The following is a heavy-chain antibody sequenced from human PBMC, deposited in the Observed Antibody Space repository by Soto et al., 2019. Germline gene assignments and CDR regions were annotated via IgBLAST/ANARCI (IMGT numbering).Heavy chain of an antibody. CDR3: ARSVAVPGAHIDY. V-gene: IGHV4-59*01. J-gene: IGHJ4*02. CDR1: GGSISGSY. D-gene: IGHD6-19*01. CDR2: VYYTGST. Sequence: SETLSLTCSVSGGSISGSYWSWIRQSPGKGLEWLGYVYYTGSTNYSPSLRSRVSISVDTSKNEFSLRLSSVTAADTAVYFCARSVAVPGAHIDYWGQGTQVTVLL.